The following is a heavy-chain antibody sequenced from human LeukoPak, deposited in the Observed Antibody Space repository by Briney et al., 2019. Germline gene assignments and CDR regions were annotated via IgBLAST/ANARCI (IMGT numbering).Heavy chain of an antibody. CDR3: AVSGSPTLRYFDY. CDR2: IYYTGST. V-gene: IGHV4-59*12. CDR1: SGSISNYY. Sequence: PSETLSLTCTVSSGSISNYYWSWIRQPPGKGLEGIGYIYYTGSTNYDPSLKSRVNISVDTSNNQFSLKLSSVTAADTAVYYCAVSGSPTLRYFDYWGQGTLVTVSS. D-gene: IGHD3-10*01. J-gene: IGHJ4*02.